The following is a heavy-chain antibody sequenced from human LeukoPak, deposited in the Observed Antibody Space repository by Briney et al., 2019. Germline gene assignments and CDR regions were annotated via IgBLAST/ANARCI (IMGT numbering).Heavy chain of an antibody. Sequence: PGGSLRLSCAASGFTFSSHGMNWVRQAPGKGLEWVSGISPNGAITYYADSVKGRFTISRDNSKNTLYLQMNSLRAEDTAVYYCAKDSGLWFGGNWGQGTLVTVSS. J-gene: IGHJ4*02. CDR2: ISPNGAIT. V-gene: IGHV3-23*01. CDR1: GFTFSSHG. D-gene: IGHD3-10*01. CDR3: AKDSGLWFGGN.